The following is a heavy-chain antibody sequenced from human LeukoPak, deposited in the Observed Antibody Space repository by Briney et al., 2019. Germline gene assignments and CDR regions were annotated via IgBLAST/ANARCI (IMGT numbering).Heavy chain of an antibody. D-gene: IGHD4-17*01. Sequence: GGSLRLSCAASGFTFSGSAMHWVRQASGKGLEWFGRIREKANGYATAYAASVKGRFTISRDNAKNSLYLEMNSLSPEDTALYYCARSSTTVTTRFFDLWGRGTLVTVSS. CDR1: GFTFSGSA. J-gene: IGHJ2*01. CDR3: ARSSTTVTTRFFDL. V-gene: IGHV3-73*01. CDR2: IREKANGYAT.